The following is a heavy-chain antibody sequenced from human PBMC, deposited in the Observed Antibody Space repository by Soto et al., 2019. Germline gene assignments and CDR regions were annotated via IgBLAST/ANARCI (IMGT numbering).Heavy chain of an antibody. CDR1: GFTFSSYT. Sequence: EVQLVESGGGLVKPGGSLRLSCAASGFTFSSYTMNWVRQAPGKGLEWVSSVSPSSRYTFYGDSVKGRFTISRDNANNALYLQMSSLRAEDAAIYYCARDIGGESGYGGYWGQGTVVTVSS. CDR3: ARDIGGESGYGGY. J-gene: IGHJ4*02. V-gene: IGHV3-21*01. CDR2: VSPSSRYT. D-gene: IGHD5-12*01.